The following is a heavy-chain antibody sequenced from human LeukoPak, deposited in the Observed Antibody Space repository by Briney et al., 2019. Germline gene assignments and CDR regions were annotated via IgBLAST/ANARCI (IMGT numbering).Heavy chain of an antibody. CDR2: INSDGRST. V-gene: IGHV3-74*01. CDR3: ASPFYYGSGGHPFDY. CDR1: GFTFSSYW. Sequence: GGSLRLSCAASGFTFSSYWMHWVRQTPGKGLVWVSRINSDGRSTRYADSVRGRFTISRDNAKNTLYLQMNSLRAEDTAVYHCASPFYYGSGGHPFDYWGQGTLVTVSS. J-gene: IGHJ4*02. D-gene: IGHD3-22*01.